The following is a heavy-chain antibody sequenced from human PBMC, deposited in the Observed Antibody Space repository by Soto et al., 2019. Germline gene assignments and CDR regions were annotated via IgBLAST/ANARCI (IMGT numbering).Heavy chain of an antibody. CDR1: GGSISSGDYY. CDR3: ARTDSSGFLDY. D-gene: IGHD3-22*01. Sequence: PSETLSLTCTVSGGSISSGDYYWSWIRQPPGKGLEWIGYIYYSGSTYYNPSLKSRVTISVDTSKNQFSLKLSSVTAADTAVYYCARTDSSGFLDYWGQGTLVTVPQ. CDR2: IYYSGST. V-gene: IGHV4-30-4*01. J-gene: IGHJ4*02.